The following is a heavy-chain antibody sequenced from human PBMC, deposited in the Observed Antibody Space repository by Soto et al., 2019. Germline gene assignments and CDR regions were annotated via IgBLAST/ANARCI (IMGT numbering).Heavy chain of an antibody. Sequence: GGSLRLSCAASGFTFSSYAMHWVRQAPGKGLEWVAVISYDGSNKYYADSVKGRFTISRDNSKNTLYLQMNSLRAEDPAVYYCARPDRRSGYYDSSGYYAEYFQHWGQGTLVTVSS. J-gene: IGHJ1*01. V-gene: IGHV3-30*04. CDR3: ARPDRRSGYYDSSGYYAEYFQH. CDR1: GFTFSSYA. D-gene: IGHD3-22*01. CDR2: ISYDGSNK.